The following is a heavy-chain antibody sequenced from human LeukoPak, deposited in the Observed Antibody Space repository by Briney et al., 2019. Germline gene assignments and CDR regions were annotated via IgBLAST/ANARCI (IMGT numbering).Heavy chain of an antibody. V-gene: IGHV3-74*01. CDR1: GFTFSSYW. CDR2: INSDGSST. J-gene: IGHJ4*02. Sequence: GGSLRLSCAASGFTFSSYWMHWVRQAPGKGLVWVSRINSDGSSTGYADSVKGRFTISRDNAKNTLYLQMNSLRAEDTAVYYCARVPVEENDYFDYWGQGTLATVSS. CDR3: ARVPVEENDYFDY. D-gene: IGHD1-1*01.